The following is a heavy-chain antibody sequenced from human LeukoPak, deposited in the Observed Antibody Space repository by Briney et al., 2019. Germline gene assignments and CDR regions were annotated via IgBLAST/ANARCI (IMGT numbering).Heavy chain of an antibody. CDR3: TREGYGSSGYYLDY. D-gene: IGHD3-22*01. V-gene: IGHV4-59*01. J-gene: IGHJ4*02. CDR1: GGSISGYY. Sequence: SETLSLTCTVSGGSISGYYWSWFRQPPRKGLEWIGYIHSSGTTEYNPSLESRITTSVDTSKNQVSLKLSSVTVADTAFYYCTREGYGSSGYYLDYWGQGTLVTVSS. CDR2: IHSSGTT.